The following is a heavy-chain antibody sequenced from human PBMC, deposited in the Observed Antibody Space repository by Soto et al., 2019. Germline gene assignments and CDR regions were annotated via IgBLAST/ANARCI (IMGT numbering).Heavy chain of an antibody. CDR3: ARDSCSSTSCYDY. V-gene: IGHV3-21*01. CDR2: ISSSSSYI. Sequence: EVQLVESGGGLVKPGGSLRLSCAASGFTFSSYSMDWVRQAPGKGLEWVSSISSSSSYIYYADSVKGRFTISRDNAKNSLYLQMNSLRAEDTAVYYCARDSCSSTSCYDYWGQGTLLTVSS. J-gene: IGHJ4*02. CDR1: GFTFSSYS. D-gene: IGHD2-2*01.